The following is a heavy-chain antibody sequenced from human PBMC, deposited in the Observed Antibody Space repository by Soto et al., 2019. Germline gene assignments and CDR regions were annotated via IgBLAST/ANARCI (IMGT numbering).Heavy chain of an antibody. CDR1: GGSISSSSYY. D-gene: IGHD2-15*01. Sequence: SETLSLTCTVSGGSISSSSYYWGWIRQPPGKGLEWIGSIYYSGSTYYNPSLKSRVTISVDTSKNQFSLKLSSVTAADTAVYYCASSVVAAKLGSNNWFDPWGQGTLVT. V-gene: IGHV4-39*01. CDR3: ASSVVAAKLGSNNWFDP. J-gene: IGHJ5*02. CDR2: IYYSGST.